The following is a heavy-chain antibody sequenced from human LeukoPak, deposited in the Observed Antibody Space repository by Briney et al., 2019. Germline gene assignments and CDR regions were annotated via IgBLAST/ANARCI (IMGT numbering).Heavy chain of an antibody. V-gene: IGHV3-15*01. D-gene: IGHD3-10*01. CDR3: TSYYYGSENYYDY. CDR1: GFTFSNAW. Sequence: SGGSLRLPCAASGFTFSNAWMSWVRQAPGKGLEWVGRIKSKTDGGTRDYAAPVKGRFTISRDDSENTLYLPMNSLKTEDTAVYYCTSYYYGSENYYDYWAQGTLVTVSS. CDR2: IKSKTDGGTR. J-gene: IGHJ4*02.